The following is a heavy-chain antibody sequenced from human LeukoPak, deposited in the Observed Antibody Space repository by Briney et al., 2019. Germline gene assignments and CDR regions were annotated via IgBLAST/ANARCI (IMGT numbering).Heavy chain of an antibody. CDR1: GGSISSYD. D-gene: IGHD1-26*01. J-gene: IGHJ5*02. V-gene: IGHV4-59*01. Sequence: PSETLSLTCTVSGGSISSYDLSWIRQPPGKGLEWIGYIYYSGSTNYNPSLKSRVTISVDTPKTQFSLKLSSVTAADTAVYYCARAGQSGYSVGGFDPWGKGTLVTVSS. CDR3: ARAGQSGYSVGGFDP. CDR2: IYYSGST.